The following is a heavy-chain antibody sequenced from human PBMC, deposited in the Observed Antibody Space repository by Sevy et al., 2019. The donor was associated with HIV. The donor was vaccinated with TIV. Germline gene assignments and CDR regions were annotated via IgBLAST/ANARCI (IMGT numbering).Heavy chain of an antibody. CDR3: ARDACSGGSCYSFDYYYGMDV. CDR2: ISSSGSTI. Sequence: GGSLRLSCAASGFTFSDYYMSWIRQAPGKGLERVSYISSSGSTIYYADSVKGRFTISRDNAKNSLYLQMNSLRAEDTAVYYCARDACSGGSCYSFDYYYGMDVWGQGTTVTVSS. V-gene: IGHV3-11*01. J-gene: IGHJ6*02. D-gene: IGHD2-15*01. CDR1: GFTFSDYY.